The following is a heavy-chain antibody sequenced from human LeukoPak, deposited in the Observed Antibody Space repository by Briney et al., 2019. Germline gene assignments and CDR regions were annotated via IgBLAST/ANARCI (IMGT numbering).Heavy chain of an antibody. CDR3: ARLTLLPTHIDY. D-gene: IGHD2-15*01. Sequence: SETLSLTCTVSGYSISSGYYWGWIRQPPGKGLECFGIIHHSGGTFYNPSLKSRVTISVDTSKNQFFLTVNSVTAADTALYYCARLTLLPTHIDYWGQGTLVTVSS. CDR1: GYSISSGYY. J-gene: IGHJ4*02. CDR2: IHHSGGT. V-gene: IGHV4-38-2*02.